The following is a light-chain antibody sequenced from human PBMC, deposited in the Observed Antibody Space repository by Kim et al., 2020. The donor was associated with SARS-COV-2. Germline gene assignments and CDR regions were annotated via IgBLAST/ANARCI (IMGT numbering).Light chain of an antibody. CDR3: QQYNNWPWT. V-gene: IGKV3-15*01. CDR1: QSVSSN. Sequence: EIAMTQSPATLSVSPGERATLSCRAGQSVSSNLAWYQQKPGQAPRILIYGASTRATGIPARFSGSGSGTEFTLTISSLQSEDFAVYYCQQYNNWPWTFGQGTKVDIK. CDR2: GAS. J-gene: IGKJ1*01.